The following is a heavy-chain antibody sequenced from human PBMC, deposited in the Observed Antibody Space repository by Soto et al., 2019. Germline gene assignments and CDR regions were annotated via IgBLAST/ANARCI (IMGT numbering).Heavy chain of an antibody. CDR3: AKDDGARGWGEFDY. V-gene: IGHV3-23*01. CDR2: ISDSGGST. D-gene: IGHD3-10*01. J-gene: IGHJ4*02. Sequence: GGSLRLSCAASGFTFSSYAMSWVRQAPGKGLEWVSAISDSGGSTYYADSVKGRFTISRDNSKNTLYLQMNSLRAEDTAVYYCAKDDGARGWGEFDYWGQGTLVTVSS. CDR1: GFTFSSYA.